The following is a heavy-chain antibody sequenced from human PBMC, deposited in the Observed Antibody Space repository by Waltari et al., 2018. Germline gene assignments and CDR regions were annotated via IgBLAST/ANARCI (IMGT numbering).Heavy chain of an antibody. CDR2: VHGSGRT. V-gene: IGHV4-4*02. D-gene: IGHD2-15*01. Sequence: QLQLQESGPGLVEPSGTLSLTCAVSGDSITSPNLWNWVRQSPGKGLEWMGQVHGSGRTNYNPSLASRVTVSLDTFNNQVSLKVASATAADTAVYYCARDRGRGLYLDSWGPGTLVTVSP. CDR3: ARDRGRGLYLDS. J-gene: IGHJ4*02. CDR1: GDSITSPNL.